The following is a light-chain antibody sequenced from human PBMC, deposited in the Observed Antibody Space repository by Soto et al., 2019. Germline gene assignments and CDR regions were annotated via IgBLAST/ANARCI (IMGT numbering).Light chain of an antibody. CDR1: LDIRHD. CDR3: LQHNSYPWT. CDR2: AAS. V-gene: IGKV1-17*01. Sequence: DIQMTQSPSSLSASVGDRVSITCLSSLDIRHDLGWYQQRPGKAPKRLIYAASILQSGVPSRFSGSRSGTKSTLTIDSLQPEYFATYHCLQHNSYPWTFGQGTKVDIK. J-gene: IGKJ1*01.